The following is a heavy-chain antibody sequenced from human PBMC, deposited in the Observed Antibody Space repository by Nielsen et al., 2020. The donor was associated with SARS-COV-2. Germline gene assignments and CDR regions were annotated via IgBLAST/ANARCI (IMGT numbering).Heavy chain of an antibody. J-gene: IGHJ4*02. CDR3: AKVWSYGSGSDY. CDR1: GFTFSSYG. Sequence: GESLKISCAASGFTFSSYGMHWVRQAPGKGLEWVAVISYDGSNKYYADSVKGRFTISRDNAKNSLYLQMNSLRAEDTALYYCAKVWSYGSGSDYWGQGTLVTVSS. V-gene: IGHV3-30*18. CDR2: ISYDGSNK. D-gene: IGHD3-10*01.